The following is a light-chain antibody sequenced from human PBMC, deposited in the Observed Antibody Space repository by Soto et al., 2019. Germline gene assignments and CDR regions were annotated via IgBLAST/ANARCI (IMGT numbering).Light chain of an antibody. J-gene: IGKJ5*01. CDR2: ATS. CDR1: QALRSSY. Sequence: EILMTQSPATLSVSPGETATLSCGASQALRSSYLAWYQQKPGLAPRLLIYATSSRATGIPDRFSGSGSGTDFTLTISRLEPEDFAVYYCQQYGSSPLITFGQGTRLEIK. CDR3: QQYGSSPLIT. V-gene: IGKV3D-20*01.